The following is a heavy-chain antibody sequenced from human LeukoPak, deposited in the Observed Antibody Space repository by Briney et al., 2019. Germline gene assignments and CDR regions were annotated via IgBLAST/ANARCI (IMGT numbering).Heavy chain of an antibody. CDR2: IYYSGST. Sequence: TLSLTCTVSGDSISSDNYYWSWIRQPPGKGLEWIGYIYYSGSTYYNPSLKSRVTISVDTSKKQFSLKLSSVTAADTAVCHCARAEPDGWFDPWGQGTLVTVSS. CDR1: GDSISSDNYY. CDR3: ARAEPDGWFDP. V-gene: IGHV4-30-4*01. J-gene: IGHJ5*02. D-gene: IGHD1-14*01.